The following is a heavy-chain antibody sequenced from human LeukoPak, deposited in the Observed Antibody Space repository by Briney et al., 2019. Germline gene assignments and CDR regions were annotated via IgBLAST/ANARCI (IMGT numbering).Heavy chain of an antibody. Sequence: GGSLRLSCAASGFTFSSFEMNWVRQAPGKGLEWLSHISTSGSTKYYANSVKGRFTISRDNAENSLYLQMNSLRAEDMALYYCAKDTAAGTGLDYWGQGTLVTVSS. CDR3: AKDTAAGTGLDY. V-gene: IGHV3-48*03. CDR2: ISTSGSTK. D-gene: IGHD6-13*01. CDR1: GFTFSSFE. J-gene: IGHJ4*02.